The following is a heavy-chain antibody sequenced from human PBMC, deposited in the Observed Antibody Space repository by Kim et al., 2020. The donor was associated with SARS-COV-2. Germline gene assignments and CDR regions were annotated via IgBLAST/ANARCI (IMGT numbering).Heavy chain of an antibody. Sequence: SETLSLTCAVYGGSFSGYYWSWIRQPPGKGLEWIGEINHSGSTNYNPSLKSRVTISVDTSKNQFSLKLSSVTAADTAVYYCARYSGRLYYYYGMDVWGQGTTVTVSS. CDR2: INHSGST. J-gene: IGHJ6*02. CDR1: GGSFSGYY. V-gene: IGHV4-34*01. D-gene: IGHD2-15*01. CDR3: ARYSGRLYYYYGMDV.